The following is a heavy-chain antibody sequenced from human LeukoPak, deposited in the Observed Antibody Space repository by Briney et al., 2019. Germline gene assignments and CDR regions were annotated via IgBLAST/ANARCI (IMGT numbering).Heavy chain of an antibody. CDR1: EFTFSSYA. J-gene: IGHJ4*02. D-gene: IGHD6-13*01. Sequence: GRSLRLSCAASEFTFSSYAMHWVRQAPGKGLEWVAFIHYDGSNNYYADSVKGRFTISRDNSKNTLYLQMNTLRADDTAVYYCAKDHGSSDWYYFDYWGQGTLVTVSS. V-gene: IGHV3-30*04. CDR2: IHYDGSNN. CDR3: AKDHGSSDWYYFDY.